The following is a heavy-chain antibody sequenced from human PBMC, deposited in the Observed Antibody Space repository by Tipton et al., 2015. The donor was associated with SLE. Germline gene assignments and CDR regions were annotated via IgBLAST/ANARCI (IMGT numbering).Heavy chain of an antibody. CDR2: IYHSGSI. CDR1: GYSIGSGYY. CDR3: AVGYCSSVSCQREYFQH. J-gene: IGHJ1*01. D-gene: IGHD2-2*01. Sequence: TLSLTCTVSGYSIGSGYYWGWIRQPPGKGLEWIGTIYHSGSIYYNPSLKSRLTISVDTSKNQFSLKLNSVTAADTAVYYCAVGYCSSVSCQREYFQHWGQGTLVTVSS. V-gene: IGHV4-38-2*02.